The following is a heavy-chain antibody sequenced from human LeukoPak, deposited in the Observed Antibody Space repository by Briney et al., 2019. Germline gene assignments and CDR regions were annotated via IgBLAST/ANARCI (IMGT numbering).Heavy chain of an antibody. D-gene: IGHD2/OR15-2a*01. V-gene: IGHV3-9*01. Sequence: GGSLRLSRAASGFTFDDYAMHWVRQAPGKGLEWVSGISWNSGSIGYADSVKGRFTISRDNAKNSLYLQMNSLRAEDTALYYCAKAKYGTHYYFDYWGQGTLVTVSS. J-gene: IGHJ4*02. CDR1: GFTFDDYA. CDR2: ISWNSGSI. CDR3: AKAKYGTHYYFDY.